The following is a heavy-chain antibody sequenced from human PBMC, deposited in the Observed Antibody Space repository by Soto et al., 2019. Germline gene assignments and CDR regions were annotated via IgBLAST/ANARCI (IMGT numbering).Heavy chain of an antibody. Sequence: QVQLVQSGAEVKKPGSSVKVFCKASGGTFSSYAISWVGQAPGQGLEWMGGIIPIFGTANYAQKFQGRVTITADESTSTAYMELSSLRSEDTAVYYCARVAKRSGVVVTVGGMDVWGQGTTVTVSS. V-gene: IGHV1-69*01. CDR1: GGTFSSYA. J-gene: IGHJ6*02. D-gene: IGHD2-21*02. CDR3: ARVAKRSGVVVTVGGMDV. CDR2: IIPIFGTA.